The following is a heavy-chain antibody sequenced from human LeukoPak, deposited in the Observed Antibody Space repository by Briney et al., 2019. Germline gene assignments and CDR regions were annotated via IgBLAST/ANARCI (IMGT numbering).Heavy chain of an antibody. CDR3: ARVAVGGTRAFDI. CDR2: ISSSSIYI. V-gene: IGHV3-21*01. Sequence: GGSLRLSCEVSGFTSSTYTMNWVRQAPGKGLEWVSSISSSSIYIYYADSVKGRFTISRDNAKKTLYLQMNSLRGEDTAVYYCARVAVGGTRAFDIWGQGTMVTVSS. D-gene: IGHD6-19*01. CDR1: GFTSSTYT. J-gene: IGHJ3*02.